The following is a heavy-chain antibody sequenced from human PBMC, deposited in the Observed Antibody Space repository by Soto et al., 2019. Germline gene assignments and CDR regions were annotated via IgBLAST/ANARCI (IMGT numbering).Heavy chain of an antibody. Sequence: GGSLRLSCAASGFTFSSYGMHWVRQAPGKGLEWVAVISYDGSNKYYADSVKGRFTISRDNSKNTLYLQMNSLRAEDTAVYYCAKRVFGYCSGGSCYSAELGYWGQGTLVTVSS. CDR3: AKRVFGYCSGGSCYSAELGY. J-gene: IGHJ4*02. D-gene: IGHD2-15*01. CDR1: GFTFSSYG. V-gene: IGHV3-30*18. CDR2: ISYDGSNK.